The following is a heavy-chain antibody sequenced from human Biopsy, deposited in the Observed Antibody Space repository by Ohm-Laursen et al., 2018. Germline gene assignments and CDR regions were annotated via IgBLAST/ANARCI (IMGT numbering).Heavy chain of an antibody. V-gene: IGHV1-2*02. J-gene: IGHJ5*02. CDR1: GYTFTDYY. CDR2: IDTINGGA. Sequence: GASVKVSCKASGYTFTDYYVHWVRQAPGHGLEWMGWIDTINGGARYAQKFQGRVTMTRDTSISTAYMELSRLTSDDTAVYYCVRERDPWGQGTLVTVSS. CDR3: VRERDP.